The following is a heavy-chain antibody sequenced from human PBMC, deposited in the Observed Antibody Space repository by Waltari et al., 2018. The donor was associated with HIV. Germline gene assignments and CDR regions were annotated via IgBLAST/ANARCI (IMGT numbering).Heavy chain of an antibody. J-gene: IGHJ4*02. D-gene: IGHD3-3*01. V-gene: IGHV3-11*01. CDR3: ARNDDFWSGLPGY. CDR1: GFTFNDHY. CDR2: MSSSGRSI. Sequence: QVQLVESGGGLVKPGGSLRLSCAASGFTFNDHYMSWIRQAPGKGLEWVSFMSSSGRSIYYADSVKGRFTISRDNAKNSLYLQMTSLRAEDTAVYYCARNDDFWSGLPGYWGQGTLVTVSS.